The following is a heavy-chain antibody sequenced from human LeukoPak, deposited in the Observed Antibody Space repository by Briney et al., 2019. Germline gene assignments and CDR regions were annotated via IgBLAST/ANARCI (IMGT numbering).Heavy chain of an antibody. CDR1: GYTFIGYY. CDR3: AAGSPDYDILTGSQ. J-gene: IGHJ4*02. D-gene: IGHD3-9*01. V-gene: IGHV1-2*02. CDR2: INPNSGGT. Sequence: ASVKVSCKASGYTFIGYYMHWVRQAPGQGLEWMGWINPNSGGTNYAQKFQGRVTMTRDTSISTVYMELSGLRSDDTAVYYCAAGSPDYDILTGSQWGQGTLVTVSS.